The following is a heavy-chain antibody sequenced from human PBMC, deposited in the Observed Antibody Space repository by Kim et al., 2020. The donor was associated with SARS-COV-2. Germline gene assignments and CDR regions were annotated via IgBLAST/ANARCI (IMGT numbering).Heavy chain of an antibody. V-gene: IGHV4-39*07. Sequence: SETLSLTCTVSGGSISSSSYYWGWIRQPPGKGLEWIGSIYYSGSTYYNPSLKSRVTISVDTSKNQFSLKLSSVTAADTAVYYCARGPRDYYGSGNWFDPWGQGTLVTVSS. D-gene: IGHD3-10*01. CDR1: GGSISSSSYY. CDR2: IYYSGST. J-gene: IGHJ5*02. CDR3: ARGPRDYYGSGNWFDP.